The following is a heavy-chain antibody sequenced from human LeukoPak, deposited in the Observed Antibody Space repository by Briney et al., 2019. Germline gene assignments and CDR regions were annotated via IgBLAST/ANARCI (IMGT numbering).Heavy chain of an antibody. CDR3: ARSYSSSSGFDY. CDR1: GDRVSSNSVA. J-gene: IGHJ4*02. V-gene: IGHV6-1*01. CDR2: TYYRSKWYN. Sequence: KLSQTLSLTCVISGDRVSSNSVAWNWIRQSPSRGLEWLGRTYYRSKWYNEYSISVKSRITINPDTSKNQFSLQLNSLTPEDTAVYYRARSYSSSSGFDYWGQGTLVTVSS. D-gene: IGHD6-6*01.